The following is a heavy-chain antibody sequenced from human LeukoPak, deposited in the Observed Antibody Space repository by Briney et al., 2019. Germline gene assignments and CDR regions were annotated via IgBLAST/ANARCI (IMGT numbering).Heavy chain of an antibody. Sequence: PGGSLRLSCAASDFTVSFNYMTWVRQAPGKGLEWVSIIYTSGLTYYADSVKGRFTISRDNSKNTLFLHMSSLRVDDTAVYFCARVRGTLLEIDYWGQGTPVTVSS. CDR1: DFTVSFNY. V-gene: IGHV3-53*01. J-gene: IGHJ4*02. D-gene: IGHD3-3*01. CDR2: IYTSGLT. CDR3: ARVRGTLLEIDY.